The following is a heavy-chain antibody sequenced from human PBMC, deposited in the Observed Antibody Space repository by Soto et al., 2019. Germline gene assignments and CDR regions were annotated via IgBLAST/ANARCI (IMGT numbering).Heavy chain of an antibody. CDR1: GFTFSSSA. CDR3: ARGADWFDS. CDR2: ISHDGINK. V-gene: IGHV3-30-3*01. J-gene: IGHJ5*01. Sequence: LRLSCAASGFTFSSSAMYWVRQAPGKGLEWVATISHDGINKYYADSMKGPFTISRDNSKNTLYLQMNTLRPEDTAVYYCARGADWFDSWGQGTLVTVSS.